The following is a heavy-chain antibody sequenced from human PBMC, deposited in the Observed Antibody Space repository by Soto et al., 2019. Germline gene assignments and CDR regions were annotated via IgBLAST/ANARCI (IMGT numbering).Heavy chain of an antibody. D-gene: IGHD6-19*01. CDR2: INAGNGNT. J-gene: IGHJ4*02. CDR1: GYTFTSYA. V-gene: IGHV1-3*01. Sequence: ASVTVSCKASGYTFTSYAMHWVRQAPGQRLEWMGWINAGNGNTKYSQKFQGRFTISRDNSKNTLYLQMNSLRAEDTAVYYCARGPTSGWYHYFDYWGQGTLVTVSS. CDR3: ARGPTSGWYHYFDY.